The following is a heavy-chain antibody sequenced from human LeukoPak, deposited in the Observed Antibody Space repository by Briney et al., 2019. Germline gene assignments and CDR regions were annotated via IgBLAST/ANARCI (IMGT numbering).Heavy chain of an antibody. J-gene: IGHJ4*02. D-gene: IGHD1-26*01. V-gene: IGHV4-4*07. CDR2: IYTSGST. CDR1: GGSISSYY. CDR3: ARDREEGIDY. Sequence: SETLSLTCTVSGGSISSYYWSWIRQPAGKGLEWIGRIYTSGSTTYNPSLKSRVTMSVDTSKNQFSLELSSVTAADTAVHYCARDREEGIDYWGQGTLVTVSS.